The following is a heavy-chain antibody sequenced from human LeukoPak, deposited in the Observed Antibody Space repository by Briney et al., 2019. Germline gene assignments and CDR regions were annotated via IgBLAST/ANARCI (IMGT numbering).Heavy chain of an antibody. D-gene: IGHD3-22*01. CDR1: GGSITGFY. CDR2: IYYTGST. Sequence: PSETLSLTCTVSGGSITGFYWSWIRQPPGKGLEWIGYIYYTGSTNYKPSLKSRLTISLDTSKNQFSLKLSSVTAADTAVYYCTRGSIAYYYMDVWGKGTTVTISS. CDR3: TRGSIAYYYMDV. V-gene: IGHV4-59*01. J-gene: IGHJ6*03.